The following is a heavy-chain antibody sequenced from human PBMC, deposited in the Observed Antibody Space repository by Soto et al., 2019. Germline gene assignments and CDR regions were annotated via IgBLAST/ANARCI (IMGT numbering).Heavy chain of an antibody. V-gene: IGHV4-39*01. D-gene: IGHD3-9*01. Sequence: QLQLRESGPGLVKPSETLSLTCTVSGGSIISNNHYWGWIRQPPGKGLERIGNIYYSGTTYYNPSLKSRVTMSVDTSKGQFSLKLSSMTVADTAVYFCARRSTISRGFDYWGQGTLVTVSS. CDR1: GGSIISNNHY. CDR3: ARRSTISRGFDY. J-gene: IGHJ4*02. CDR2: IYYSGTT.